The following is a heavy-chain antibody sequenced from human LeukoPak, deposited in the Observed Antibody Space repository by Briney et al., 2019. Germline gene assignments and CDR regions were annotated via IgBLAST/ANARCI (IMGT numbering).Heavy chain of an antibody. CDR1: GGSISSDSYY. J-gene: IGHJ4*02. CDR3: ATSVEYSSSWYQENPFDY. Sequence: SETLSLTCTVSGGSISSDSYYWAWIRQPPGKGLEWIGEINHSGSTNYNPSLKSRVTISVDTSKNQFSLKLSSVTAADTAVYYCATSVEYSSSWYQENPFDYWGQGTLVTVSS. D-gene: IGHD6-13*01. V-gene: IGHV4-39*07. CDR2: INHSGST.